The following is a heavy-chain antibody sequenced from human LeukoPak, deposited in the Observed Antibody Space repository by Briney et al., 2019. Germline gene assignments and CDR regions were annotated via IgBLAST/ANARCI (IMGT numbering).Heavy chain of an antibody. V-gene: IGHV3-23*01. CDR2: ISGSGGSA. Sequence: GGSLRLSCAASGFTFSSYAMSWVRQAPGKGLEWVSAISGSGGSAYYADSVKGRFTISRDNSKNTLYLQMNSLRAEDTAVYYCAKDSFLRGTPWSWGQGTLVTVSS. J-gene: IGHJ5*02. CDR1: GFTFSSYA. D-gene: IGHD3-10*01. CDR3: AKDSFLRGTPWS.